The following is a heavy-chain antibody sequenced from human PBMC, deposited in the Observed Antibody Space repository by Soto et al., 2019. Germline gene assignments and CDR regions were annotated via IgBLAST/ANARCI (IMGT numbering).Heavy chain of an antibody. V-gene: IGHV5-51*01. D-gene: IGHD1-7*01. Sequence: VQLVQPGAEVKKPGESLMISCQGLGYIFTSYWIGWVRQTPGKGVEWMGIIYPGDSESRYSPSFQGQVTMSVDKSTTTAYLQWTSLKASDTAMYYCARLVYGGNSPRMEVWGQGTTVIVSS. CDR2: IYPGDSES. CDR3: ARLVYGGNSPRMEV. CDR1: GYIFTSYW. J-gene: IGHJ6*02.